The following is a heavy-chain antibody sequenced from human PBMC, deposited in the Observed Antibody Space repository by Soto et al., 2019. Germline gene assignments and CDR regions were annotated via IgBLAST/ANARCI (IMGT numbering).Heavy chain of an antibody. V-gene: IGHV3-74*01. J-gene: IGHJ3*02. D-gene: IGHD1-26*01. CDR2: INSDGSST. CDR1: GFTFSSYW. Sequence: GGSLRLSCAASGFTFSSYWMHWVRQAPGKGLVWVSRINSDGSSTSYADSVKGRFTISRDNAKNTLYLQMNSLRAEDTAVYYCASLLGAPGERGAFDIWGQGTMVTVSS. CDR3: ASLLGAPGERGAFDI.